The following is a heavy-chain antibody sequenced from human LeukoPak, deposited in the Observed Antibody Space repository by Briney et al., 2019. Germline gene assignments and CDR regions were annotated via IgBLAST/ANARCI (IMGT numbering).Heavy chain of an antibody. CDR3: ARDRGGGFDLAFFDH. Sequence: ASVKVSCKSSGGSFSTYAVNWVRQAPGQGLEWMGRLIPVLGMSHYAPGFQGRVTLTADRSTNTAYMELDRLTSDDTAVYFCARDRGGGFDLAFFDHWGQGTLVTVSS. V-gene: IGHV1-69*04. CDR2: LIPVLGMS. CDR1: GGSFSTYA. J-gene: IGHJ4*02. D-gene: IGHD5-12*01.